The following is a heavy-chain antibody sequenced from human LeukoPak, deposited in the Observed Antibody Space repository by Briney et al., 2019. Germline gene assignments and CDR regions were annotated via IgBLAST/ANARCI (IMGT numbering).Heavy chain of an antibody. CDR3: TTGPVTTGDDY. CDR1: GFTFSNAW. D-gene: IGHD4-17*01. J-gene: IGHJ4*02. V-gene: IGHV3-15*01. CDR2: IKSKTDGGTT. Sequence: GGSLRLSCAASGFTFSNAWMSWVRQAPGKGLEWVGCIKSKTDGGTTDYAATVKGRFTISRDDTKNTLYLQMNSLKTEDTAVYYCTTGPVTTGDDYWGQGTLVTVSS.